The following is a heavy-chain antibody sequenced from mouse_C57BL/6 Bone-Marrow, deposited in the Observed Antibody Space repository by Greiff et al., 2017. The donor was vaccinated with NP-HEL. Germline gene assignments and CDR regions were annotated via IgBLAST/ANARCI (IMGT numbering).Heavy chain of an antibody. V-gene: IGHV14-4*01. CDR1: GFNIKDDY. J-gene: IGHJ3*01. CDR3: TEFITTVVPFAY. CDR2: IDPENGAT. Sequence: EVQLQQSGAELVRPGASVKLSCTASGFNIKDDYMHWVKQRPEQGLEWIGWIDPENGATEYASKFQGKATITADTSSNTAYLQLSSLTSEDTAVYYCTEFITTVVPFAYWGQGTLVTVSA. D-gene: IGHD1-1*01.